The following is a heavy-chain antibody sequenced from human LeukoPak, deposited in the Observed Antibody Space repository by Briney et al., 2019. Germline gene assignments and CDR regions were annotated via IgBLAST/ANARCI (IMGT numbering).Heavy chain of an antibody. V-gene: IGHV1-69*04. CDR2: IIPILGIA. CDR1: GGTFSSYA. Sequence: GASVKVSCKASGGTFSSYAISWVRQAPGQGLEWMGRIIPILGIANYAQKFQGRVTITADKSTSTAYMELSSLGSEDTAVYYCARAGRYCSSTSCEWAYWGQGALVTVSS. CDR3: ARAGRYCSSTSCEWAY. D-gene: IGHD2-2*01. J-gene: IGHJ4*02.